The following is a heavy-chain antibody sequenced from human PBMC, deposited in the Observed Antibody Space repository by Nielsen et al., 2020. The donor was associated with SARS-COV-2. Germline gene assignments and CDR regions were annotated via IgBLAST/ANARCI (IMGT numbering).Heavy chain of an antibody. CDR3: ASNEPSYYYYYGMDV. CDR1: GFTFSSYG. V-gene: IGHV3-48*04. D-gene: IGHD1-1*01. J-gene: IGHJ6*02. CDR2: ISSSGSTI. Sequence: GGSLRLSCAASGFTFSSYGMHWVRQAPGKGLEWVSYISSSGSTIYYADSVKGRFTISRDNAKNSLYLQMNSLRAEDTAVYYCASNEPSYYYYYGMDVWGQGTTVTVSS.